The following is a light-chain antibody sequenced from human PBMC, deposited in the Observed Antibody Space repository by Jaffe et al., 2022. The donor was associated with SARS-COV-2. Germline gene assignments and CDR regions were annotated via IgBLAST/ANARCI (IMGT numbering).Light chain of an antibody. J-gene: IGLJ1*01. CDR1: NIGSKS. V-gene: IGLV3-21*01. Sequence: SYVVTQPPSVSVAPGKTARITCGGNNIGSKSVHWYQQKPGQAPVVVIYFDSERPSGIPERFSGSNSGNTATLTISRVEAGDEADYYCQVWDTSSDPFGTGTKVTVL. CDR2: FDS. CDR3: QVWDTSSDP.